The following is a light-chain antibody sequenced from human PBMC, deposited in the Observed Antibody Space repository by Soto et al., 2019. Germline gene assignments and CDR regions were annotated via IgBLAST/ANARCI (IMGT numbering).Light chain of an antibody. CDR3: QLYGSSPPWT. CDR2: GAS. CDR1: QSVSSSY. V-gene: IGKV3-20*01. Sequence: ENVLTQSPGTLSLSPGERATLSCRASQSVSSSYLAWYQQKPGQAPRLLIYGASSRATCIPDRFSGSGSGTDFTLTISRLEPEDFAVYYCQLYGSSPPWTFGQGTKVEIK. J-gene: IGKJ1*01.